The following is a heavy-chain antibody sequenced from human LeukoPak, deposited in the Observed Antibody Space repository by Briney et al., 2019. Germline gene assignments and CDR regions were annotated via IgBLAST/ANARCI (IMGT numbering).Heavy chain of an antibody. V-gene: IGHV3-13*04. J-gene: IGHJ4*02. Sequence: AGGSLRLSCAASGFTFSSYDMHWVRQVTGKSLEWVSTIGTAGDTKYPGSVKGRFTISRENAKNSLYLQTNSLRAGDTAVYYCARAYGDYFDYWGQGTLVTVSS. D-gene: IGHD4-17*01. CDR1: GFTFSSYD. CDR2: IGTAGDT. CDR3: ARAYGDYFDY.